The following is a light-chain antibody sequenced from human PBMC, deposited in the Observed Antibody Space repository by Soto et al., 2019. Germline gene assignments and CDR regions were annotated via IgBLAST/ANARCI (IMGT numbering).Light chain of an antibody. CDR2: GAS. CDR1: QGISSY. V-gene: IGKV1-9*01. Sequence: IQLTPSPSSLSASVGDRVTITCRASQGISSYLAWYQQKPGKAPKLLIYGASTLEGGVPFRFSGSGSGTDFTLIISSVQPEDFATYYCQQLNTYPITFGQGTRLEIK. CDR3: QQLNTYPIT. J-gene: IGKJ5*01.